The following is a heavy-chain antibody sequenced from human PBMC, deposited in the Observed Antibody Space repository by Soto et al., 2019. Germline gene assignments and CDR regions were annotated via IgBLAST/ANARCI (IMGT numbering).Heavy chain of an antibody. CDR3: ARHDGDHSINWFDP. CDR1: GVSISSTPFY. V-gene: IGHV4-39*01. CDR2: IYYSGTT. Sequence: QLQLLESGPGLVKPSETLSLTCTVSGVSISSTPFYWGWIRQPPGKGMEWIATIYYSGTTYYNPSLKSRVTISIDTSKNQFSLKVSSVTAADTAVYYCARHDGDHSINWFDPWGQGTLVTVST. D-gene: IGHD2-21*02. J-gene: IGHJ5*02.